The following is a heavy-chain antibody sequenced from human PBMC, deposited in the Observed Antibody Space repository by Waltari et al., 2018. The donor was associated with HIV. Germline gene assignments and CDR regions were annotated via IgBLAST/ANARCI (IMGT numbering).Heavy chain of an antibody. CDR3: ARGSSPEDY. Sequence: EVQLVESGGGLVQPGGSLRLSCAASGFTFSSYWMSWVRQAPGKGLGWVANIKQEGSGKYDVDSVKGGFTISRDNAKNSLYRQMNSLRAEDTAVYYCARGSSPEDYWGQGTLVTVSS. J-gene: IGHJ4*02. CDR2: IKQEGSGK. CDR1: GFTFSSYW. D-gene: IGHD6-13*01. V-gene: IGHV3-7*01.